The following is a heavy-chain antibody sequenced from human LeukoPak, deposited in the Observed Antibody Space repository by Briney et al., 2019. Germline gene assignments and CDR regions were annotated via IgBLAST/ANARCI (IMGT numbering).Heavy chain of an antibody. CDR1: GFTFSDYY. V-gene: IGHV3-11*01. D-gene: IGHD1-26*01. J-gene: IGHJ5*02. CDR3: ARAPKFRLVGVPKGPFDP. Sequence: GGSLGLSCAASGFTFSDYYMSWIRQAPGKGLEWVSYISNSGSTIYYADSVKGRFFISRDNAKNSLYLQMNSLRAEDTAVYYCARAPKFRLVGVPKGPFDPWGQGTLVTVSS. CDR2: ISNSGSTI.